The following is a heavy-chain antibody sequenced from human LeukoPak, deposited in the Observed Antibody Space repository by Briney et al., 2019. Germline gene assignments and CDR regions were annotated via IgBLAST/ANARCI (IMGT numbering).Heavy chain of an antibody. CDR1: GFTFSSYA. Sequence: GESLRLSCAAAGFTFSSYAMSWVRQAEGKGLEWDSSIIGSGGSTYYADSVKGRFTISRDNSKNTLYLQMNSLRAEDTAVYYCAHEKSGLYGDLQPTQFDYWGQGTLVTVSS. CDR2: IIGSGGST. D-gene: IGHD4-17*01. J-gene: IGHJ4*02. V-gene: IGHV3-23*01. CDR3: AHEKSGLYGDLQPTQFDY.